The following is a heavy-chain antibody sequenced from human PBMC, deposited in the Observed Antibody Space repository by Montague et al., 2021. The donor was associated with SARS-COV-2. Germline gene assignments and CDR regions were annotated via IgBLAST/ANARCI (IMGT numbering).Heavy chain of an antibody. CDR3: ARDWWNGDWLFGLYYYYGMDV. Sequence: SLRLSGAASGFTFSRYGTHWVRQAPGKGLEWVAVLWYDLSNQYYSDSCXVLFTISRDNSKNTLYLQLNSLRAEATAVYYCARDWWNGDWLFGLYYYYGMDVWGQGTTVTVSS. V-gene: IGHV3-33*01. CDR2: LWYDLSNQ. J-gene: IGHJ6*02. CDR1: GFTFSRYG. D-gene: IGHD3-9*01.